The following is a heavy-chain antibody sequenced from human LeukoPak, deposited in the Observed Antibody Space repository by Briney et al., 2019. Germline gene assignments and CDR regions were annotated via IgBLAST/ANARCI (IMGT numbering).Heavy chain of an antibody. J-gene: IGHJ3*02. CDR2: IYYTGST. CDR1: GGSISSYH. CDR3: ARRKRYYYDSSGYYGDAFDI. D-gene: IGHD3-22*01. Sequence: SETLSLTCTVSGGSISSYHWSWIRQPPGKGLQWIGHIYYTGSTNYNPSLKSRLTISLDTSKNQFSLKLSSVTAADTAVYYCARRKRYYYDSSGYYGDAFDIWGQGTMVTVSS. V-gene: IGHV4-59*08.